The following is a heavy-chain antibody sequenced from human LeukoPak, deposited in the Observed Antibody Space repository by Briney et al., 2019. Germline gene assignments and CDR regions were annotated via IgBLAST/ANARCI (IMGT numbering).Heavy chain of an antibody. CDR3: ARLLNYFGTGSRSWFDP. V-gene: IGHV4-39*01. Sequence: AETLSLTCTVSGGSITRRYDYWAWIRQPPGTGLEWIGRMYYIGSTYNHPSLESRATISVDTSKHQFSLKLTSVTAAATPVYYYARLLNYFGTGSRSWFDPWGQGTLVAVSS. CDR2: MYYIGST. D-gene: IGHD3-10*01. J-gene: IGHJ5*02. CDR1: GGSITRRYDY.